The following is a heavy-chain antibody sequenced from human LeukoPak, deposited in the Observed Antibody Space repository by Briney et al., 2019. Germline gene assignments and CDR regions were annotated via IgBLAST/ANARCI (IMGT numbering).Heavy chain of an antibody. J-gene: IGHJ4*02. CDR1: GFTFSTSA. Sequence: GGSLRLSCVASGFTFSTSAMSWVRQAPGKGLEWVSGIRASDDTTYYVNSVGGRFTVSRDNSKNTLYLQMNSLRVEDTAVYYCRFYTSGSDYWGQGTLVTVSS. CDR3: RFYTSGSDY. V-gene: IGHV3-23*01. CDR2: IRASDDTT. D-gene: IGHD3-22*01.